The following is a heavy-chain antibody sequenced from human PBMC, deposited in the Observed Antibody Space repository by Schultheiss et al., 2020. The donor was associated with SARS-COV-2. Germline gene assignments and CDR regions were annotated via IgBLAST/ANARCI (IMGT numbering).Heavy chain of an antibody. Sequence: GGSLRLSCAASGFTFSSYGMHWVRQAPGKGLEWVAVIWYDGSNKYYADSVKGRFTISRDNSKNTLYLQMNSLRADDTAVYYCARDYYDSSGYLAAFDIWGQGTMVTVSS. CDR1: GFTFSSYG. CDR2: IWYDGSNK. V-gene: IGHV3-33*01. D-gene: IGHD3-22*01. CDR3: ARDYYDSSGYLAAFDI. J-gene: IGHJ3*02.